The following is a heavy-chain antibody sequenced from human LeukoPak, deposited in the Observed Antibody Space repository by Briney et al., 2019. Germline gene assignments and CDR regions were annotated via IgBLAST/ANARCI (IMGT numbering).Heavy chain of an antibody. Sequence: GXGGEXMGWISAYNGNTNYAQKLQGRVTMTTDTSTSTAYMELRSLRSDDTAVYYCARAPLWSGYSDYWGQGTLVTVSS. D-gene: IGHD3-3*01. J-gene: IGHJ4*02. V-gene: IGHV1-18*01. CDR2: ISAYNGNT. CDR3: ARAPLWSGYSDY.